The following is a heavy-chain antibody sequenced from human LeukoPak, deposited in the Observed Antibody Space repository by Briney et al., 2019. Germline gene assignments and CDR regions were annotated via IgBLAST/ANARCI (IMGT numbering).Heavy chain of an antibody. CDR1: GFTFSSYS. V-gene: IGHV3-21*01. CDR2: ISSSSSYI. J-gene: IGHJ3*02. CDR3: ARETEWLENAFDI. Sequence: GGSLRLSCAASGFTFSSYSMNWVRQAPGKGLEWVSSISSSSSYIYYADSVKGRFTISRDNAKNSLYLQMNSLRAEDTAVSYCARETEWLENAFDIWGQGTMVTVYS. D-gene: IGHD3-3*01.